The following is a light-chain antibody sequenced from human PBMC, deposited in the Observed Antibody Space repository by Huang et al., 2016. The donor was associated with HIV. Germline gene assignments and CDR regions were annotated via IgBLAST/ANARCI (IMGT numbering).Light chain of an antibody. J-gene: IGKJ4*01. CDR1: QDITNY. CDR2: SAS. CDR3: QQLNSYPLT. V-gene: IGKV1-9*01. Sequence: IQLTQSPSSLSASVGDRVTITCRASQDITNYLAWYQQKPGRSPNLLIYSASTLQTGVASRFSGSGSGTNFTLTISSLQPEDFATYYCQQLNSYPLTFGGGTEVEIK.